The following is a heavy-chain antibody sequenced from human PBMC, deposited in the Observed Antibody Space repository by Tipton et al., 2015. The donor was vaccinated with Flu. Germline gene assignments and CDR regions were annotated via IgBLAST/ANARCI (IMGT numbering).Heavy chain of an antibody. CDR1: GDSIGSRYF. J-gene: IGHJ5*02. D-gene: IGHD1-7*01. CDR3: ARALNYWPEAIRRWFDP. Sequence: TLSLTCSVSGDSIGSRYFWGWIRQPPGKGLEWIGNIHRSGSTYHNPSLKSRVTISVDASKNQFSLRLSSVTAADTAVYYCARALNYWPEAIRRWFDPWGLGTLVTVSS. V-gene: IGHV4-38-2*02. CDR2: IHRSGST.